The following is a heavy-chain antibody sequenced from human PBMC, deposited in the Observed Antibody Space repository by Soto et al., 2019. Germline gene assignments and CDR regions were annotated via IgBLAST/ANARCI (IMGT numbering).Heavy chain of an antibody. CDR2: ISYDGSNK. CDR1: GFTFSSYT. J-gene: IGHJ6*02. CDR3: AREYIGVLYYYGMDV. D-gene: IGHD2-8*01. Sequence: QVQLVESGGGVVQPGRSLRLSCAASGFTFSSYTMHWVRQAPGKGLEGVAVISYDGSNKYYADSVKGRFTISRDNFRNTLYLQVNSLRAEDTAVYYCAREYIGVLYYYGMDVWGQWTTVTVSS. V-gene: IGHV3-30-3*01.